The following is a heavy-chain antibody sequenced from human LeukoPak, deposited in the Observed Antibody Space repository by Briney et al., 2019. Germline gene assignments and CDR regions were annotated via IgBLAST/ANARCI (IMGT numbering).Heavy chain of an antibody. CDR1: GGSISSYY. Sequence: SETLSLTYTVSGGSISSYYWSWIRQPPGKGLEWIGYIYYSGSTNYNPSLKSRVTISVDTSKNQFSLRLSSVTAADTAVYYCARVTGYMIEDYFDYWGQGTLVTVSS. CDR2: IYYSGST. J-gene: IGHJ4*02. V-gene: IGHV4-59*01. D-gene: IGHD3-22*01. CDR3: ARVTGYMIEDYFDY.